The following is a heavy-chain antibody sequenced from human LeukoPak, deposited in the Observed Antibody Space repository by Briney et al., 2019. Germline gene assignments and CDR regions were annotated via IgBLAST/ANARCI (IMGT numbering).Heavy chain of an antibody. Sequence: GEPLQTSCMCFGYSFTSYRIGWVRHPPGKGLEWMGIINPGDSETRYSPSFQGQVTISADTSISPAYLQWSSLKASDTAMYYWAGHSGSSWSYSDSWGQGTLVTVSS. CDR1: GYSFTSYR. D-gene: IGHD6-13*01. V-gene: IGHV5-51*01. CDR2: INPGDSET. J-gene: IGHJ4*02. CDR3: AGHSGSSWSYSDS.